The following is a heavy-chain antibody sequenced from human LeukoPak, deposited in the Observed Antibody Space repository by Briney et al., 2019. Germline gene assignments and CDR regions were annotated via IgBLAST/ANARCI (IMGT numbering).Heavy chain of an antibody. CDR3: ARGSTYYYGSGSYSGNYYYGMDV. CDR2: INHSGST. V-gene: IGHV4-34*01. Sequence: SETLSLTCAVYGGSFSGYYWSWIRQPPGKGLEWIGEINHSGSTNCNPSLKSRVTISVDTSKNQFSLKLSSVTAADTAVYYCARGSTYYYGSGSYSGNYYYGMDVWGKGTTVTVSS. D-gene: IGHD3-10*01. J-gene: IGHJ6*04. CDR1: GGSFSGYY.